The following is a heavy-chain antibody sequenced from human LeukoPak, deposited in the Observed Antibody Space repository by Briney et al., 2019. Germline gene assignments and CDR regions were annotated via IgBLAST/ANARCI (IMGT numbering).Heavy chain of an antibody. V-gene: IGHV3-48*03. J-gene: IGHJ4*02. CDR2: ISGSGSTI. CDR1: GFTFSTYE. CDR3: AREGNYYFDY. Sequence: GGSLRLSCAASGFTFSTYEMHWVRQAPGKGLEWVSYISGSGSTIYYADSAKGRFTISRDNAKNSLILQMNSLRAEDTAVYYCAREGNYYFDYWGQGTLVTVSS. D-gene: IGHD1-7*01.